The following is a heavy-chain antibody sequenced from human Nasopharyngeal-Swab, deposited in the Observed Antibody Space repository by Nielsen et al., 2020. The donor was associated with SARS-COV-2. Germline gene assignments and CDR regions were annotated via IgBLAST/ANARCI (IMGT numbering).Heavy chain of an antibody. D-gene: IGHD3-3*01. J-gene: IGHJ6*02. Sequence: GGSLRLSCAASGFTISTNSMHWVRQAPGKGLEWLAYISSSSSKSYYADSVKGRFTISRDNPKKSLFLQMNSLRDEDTAVYFCARDSRLWSGSYNPFYYGMDVWGQGTTVTVSS. CDR1: GFTISTNS. CDR3: ARDSRLWSGSYNPFYYGMDV. CDR2: ISSSSSKS. V-gene: IGHV3-48*02.